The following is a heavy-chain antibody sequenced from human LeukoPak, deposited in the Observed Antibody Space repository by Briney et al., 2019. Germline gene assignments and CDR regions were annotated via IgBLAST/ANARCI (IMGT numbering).Heavy chain of an antibody. Sequence: GGSLRLSCAASGFTFSSYAMNWVRQAPGKGLEWVSSISSSSSYIYYADSVKGRFTISRDNAKNSLYLQMNSLRAEDTAVYYCARDFRRYPDVWGKGTTVTVSS. CDR2: ISSSSSYI. V-gene: IGHV3-21*01. J-gene: IGHJ6*04. CDR1: GFTFSSYA. D-gene: IGHD3-9*01. CDR3: ARDFRRYPDV.